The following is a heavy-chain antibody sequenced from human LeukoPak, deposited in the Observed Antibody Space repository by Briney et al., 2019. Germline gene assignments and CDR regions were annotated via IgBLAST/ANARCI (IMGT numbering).Heavy chain of an antibody. V-gene: IGHV4-34*01. D-gene: IGHD6-19*01. J-gene: IGHJ6*03. CDR3: ARSSGWYHRGPDYYYYYMDV. CDR1: GGSFSGYY. Sequence: KTSETLSLTCAVYGGSFSGYYWSWIRQPPGKGLEWIGEINHSGSTNYNPSLKSRVTISVDTSKNQFSLKLSSVTAADTAVYYCARSSGWYHRGPDYYYYYMDVWGKGTTVTVS. CDR2: INHSGST.